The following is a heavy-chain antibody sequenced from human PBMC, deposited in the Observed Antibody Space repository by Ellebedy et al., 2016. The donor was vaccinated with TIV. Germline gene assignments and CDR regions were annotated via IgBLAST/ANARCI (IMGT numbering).Heavy chain of an antibody. J-gene: IGHJ4*02. Sequence: SLKISCAASGFTFDDYAMHWVRQAPGKGLEWVSGINWDGAVLAYADSVKGRFTISRDNAKKSLYLRMNSLKAEDTALYFCAKADCSSGTRCFVAVFDYWGQGTRVTVSS. V-gene: IGHV3-9*01. CDR1: GFTFDDYA. CDR3: AKADCSSGTRCFVAVFDY. CDR2: INWDGAVL. D-gene: IGHD6-19*01.